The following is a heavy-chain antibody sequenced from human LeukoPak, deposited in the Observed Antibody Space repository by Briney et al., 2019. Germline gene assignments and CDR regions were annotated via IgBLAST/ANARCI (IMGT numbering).Heavy chain of an antibody. CDR2: INRSNSYM. V-gene: IGHV3-21*01. D-gene: IGHD6-19*01. CDR3: ARDYFAVANNGDGFEI. CDR1: GCTFSSYI. J-gene: IGHJ3*02. Sequence: GGSLRVSCAASGCTFSSYIINWVRQAPGKGLEWVSSINRSNSYMYYADSVQGRFTISTDNAKNSQYLQMNRLRAEQTAVCYCARDYFAVANNGDGFEIWGQGTMVTISS.